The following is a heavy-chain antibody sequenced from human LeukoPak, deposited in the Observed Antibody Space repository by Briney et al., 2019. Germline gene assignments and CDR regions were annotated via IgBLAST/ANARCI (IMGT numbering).Heavy chain of an antibody. J-gene: IGHJ6*03. CDR1: GYTFTSYA. CDR2: INTNTGNP. D-gene: IGHD6-6*01. Sequence: GASVKVSCKASGYTFTSYAMNWVRQAPGQGLEWMGWINTNTGNPTYAQGFTGRFVFSLDTSVSTAYLQISSLKAEDTAVYYCARDYSSSPEESYYYYYYMDVWGKGTTVTVSS. CDR3: ARDYSSSPEESYYYYYYMDV. V-gene: IGHV7-4-1*02.